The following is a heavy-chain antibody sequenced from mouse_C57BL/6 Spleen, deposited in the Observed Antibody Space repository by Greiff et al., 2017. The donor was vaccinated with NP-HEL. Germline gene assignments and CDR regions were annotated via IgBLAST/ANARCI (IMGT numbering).Heavy chain of an antibody. V-gene: IGHV1-42*01. D-gene: IGHD1-1*01. CDR3: ANDFGSSYWYFDV. Sequence: VQLQQSGPELVKPGASVKISCKASGYSFTGYYMNWVKQSPEKSLEWIGEINPSTGGTTYTQKFKAKATLTVDKSSSTAYMQLKSLTSEDSAVYYCANDFGSSYWYFDVWGTGTTVTVSS. CDR2: INPSTGGT. J-gene: IGHJ1*03. CDR1: GYSFTGYY.